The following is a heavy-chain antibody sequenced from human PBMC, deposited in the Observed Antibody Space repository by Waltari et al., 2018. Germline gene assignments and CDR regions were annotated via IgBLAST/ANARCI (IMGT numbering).Heavy chain of an antibody. Sequence: QVQLVQSGAEVKKPGSSVKVSCKASGGTFSSYAISWVRQAPGHGLEWMGGISPICGTANYAQKFQGRVTITTDESTSTAYLELSSLRSEDTAVYYCARASYYYDSSGPPGYFQHWGQGTLVTVSS. J-gene: IGHJ1*01. CDR3: ARASYYYDSSGPPGYFQH. CDR1: GGTFSSYA. V-gene: IGHV1-69*05. D-gene: IGHD3-22*01. CDR2: ISPICGTA.